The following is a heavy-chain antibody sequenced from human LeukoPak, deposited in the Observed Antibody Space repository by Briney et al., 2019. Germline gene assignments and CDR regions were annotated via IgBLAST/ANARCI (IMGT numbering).Heavy chain of an antibody. V-gene: IGHV1-69*04. CDR2: IIPIFGIA. CDR3: ARVLGVVVPAAGTNYFDY. J-gene: IGHJ4*02. D-gene: IGHD2-2*01. Sequence: SVKVSCKASGGTFSSYAFSWVRQAPGQGLERMGRIIPIFGIANYAQKFQGRVTITADKSTSTAYMELSSLRSEDTAVYYCARVLGVVVPAAGTNYFDYWGQGALVTVSS. CDR1: GGTFSSYA.